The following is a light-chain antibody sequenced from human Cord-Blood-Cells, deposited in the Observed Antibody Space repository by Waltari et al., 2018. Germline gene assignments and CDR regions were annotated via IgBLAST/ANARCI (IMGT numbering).Light chain of an antibody. CDR1: SSDVGGYNY. CDR2: DFS. V-gene: IGLV2-14*01. Sequence: QSALTQPASVSGSPGQSITISCTGTSSDVGGYNYVSWYQQHPGKAPKHMIYDFSNRPSGVANRFSGSKSGNTASLTISGLQAEDEADYYCSSYTSSSTVVFGGGTKLTVL. J-gene: IGLJ2*01. CDR3: SSYTSSSTVV.